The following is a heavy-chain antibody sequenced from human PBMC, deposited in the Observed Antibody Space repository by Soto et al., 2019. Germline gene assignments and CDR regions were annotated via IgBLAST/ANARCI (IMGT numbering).Heavy chain of an antibody. J-gene: IGHJ3*02. CDR1: GYSFTSYW. D-gene: IGHD3-22*01. CDR3: ARPHYDSSGYSRWAFDI. CDR2: IYPGDSDT. V-gene: IGHV5-51*01. Sequence: GESLKISCKGSGYSFTSYWIGWVRQMPGKGLDWMGIIYPGDSDTRYSPSFQGQVTISADKSISTAYLQWSSLKASDTAMYYCARPHYDSSGYSRWAFDIWGQGTMVT.